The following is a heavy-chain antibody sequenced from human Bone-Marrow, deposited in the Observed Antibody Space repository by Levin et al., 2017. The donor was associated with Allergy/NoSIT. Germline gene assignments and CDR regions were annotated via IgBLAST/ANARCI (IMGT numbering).Heavy chain of an antibody. CDR3: ARHRSYDYLEAFDF. J-gene: IGHJ3*01. Sequence: SETLSLTCTVSGGSIGSYSYYWGWIRQTPGKGLAWVGSIYYTGSTYYNPSLKSRVTMSVDTSKNQFSLRLSSVTAADTAAYYCARHRSYDYLEAFDFWGQGTMVTVSS. V-gene: IGHV4-39*01. CDR2: IYYTGST. CDR1: GGSIGSYSYY. D-gene: IGHD3-3*01.